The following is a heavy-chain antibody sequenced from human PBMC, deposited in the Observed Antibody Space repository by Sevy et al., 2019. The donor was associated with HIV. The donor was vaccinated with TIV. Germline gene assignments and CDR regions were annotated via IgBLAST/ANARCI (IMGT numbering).Heavy chain of an antibody. J-gene: IGHJ4*02. CDR1: GFTFSSYA. V-gene: IGHV3-23*01. Sequence: GGSLRLSCAASGFTFSSYAMSWVRQAPGKGLEWVSAISGSGGSTYYADSVKGRFTISRDNSKNTLYLQMNSLRAEYTAVYYCAKGDNYDFWSGYQAFDYWGQGTLVTVSS. D-gene: IGHD3-3*01. CDR3: AKGDNYDFWSGYQAFDY. CDR2: ISGSGGST.